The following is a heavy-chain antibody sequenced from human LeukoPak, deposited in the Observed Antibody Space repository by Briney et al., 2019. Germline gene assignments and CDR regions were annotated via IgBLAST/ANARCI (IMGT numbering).Heavy chain of an antibody. D-gene: IGHD3-9*01. V-gene: IGHV1-2*02. CDR1: VGTFSSYA. CDR2: INPNSGGT. CDR3: ARALVLRYFDSADAFDI. J-gene: IGHJ3*02. Sequence: ASVKVSCKASVGTFSSYAISRVRQAPGQGLEWMGWINPNSGGTNYAQKFQGRVTMTRDTSISTAYMELSRLRSDDTAVYYCARALVLRYFDSADAFDIWGQGTMVTVSS.